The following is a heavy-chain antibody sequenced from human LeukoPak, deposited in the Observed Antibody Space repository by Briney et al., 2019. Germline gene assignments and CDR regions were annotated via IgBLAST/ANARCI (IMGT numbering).Heavy chain of an antibody. Sequence: PSETLSLTCAVYGGSFSGSYWTWIRQPPGKGLEWIGEINHSGSTNYNPSLKSRVTISLDTSKNQFSLKLSSVTAADTAVYYCATSYLIYDAFDIWGQGTMVTVSS. CDR2: INHSGST. CDR3: ATSYLIYDAFDI. V-gene: IGHV4-34*01. CDR1: GGSFSGSY. D-gene: IGHD2/OR15-2a*01. J-gene: IGHJ3*02.